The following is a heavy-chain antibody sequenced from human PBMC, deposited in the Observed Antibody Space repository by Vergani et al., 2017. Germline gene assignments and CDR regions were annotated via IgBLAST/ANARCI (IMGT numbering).Heavy chain of an antibody. J-gene: IGHJ5*02. Sequence: QVQLVQSGAEVKKPGASVKVSCKASGYTFTSYDINWVRQATGQGLEWMGWMNPNSGNTGYAQKFQGRVTMTEDTSTDTAYMELSSLRSEDTAVYYCARDHRLGSGSYFGSGWFDPWGQGTLVNVSS. CDR1: GYTFTSYD. V-gene: IGHV1-8*01. CDR2: MNPNSGNT. D-gene: IGHD3-10*01. CDR3: ARDHRLGSGSYFGSGWFDP.